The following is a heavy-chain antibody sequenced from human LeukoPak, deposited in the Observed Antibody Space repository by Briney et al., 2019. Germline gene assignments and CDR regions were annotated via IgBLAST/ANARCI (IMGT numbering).Heavy chain of an antibody. CDR2: INPNSGGT. CDR3: ARGRYFDWLAYGMDV. CDR1: GYTFTGYY. D-gene: IGHD3-9*01. Sequence: GASVKVSCKASGYTFTGYYMHWVRQAPGQGLEWMGWINPNSGGTNYAQKFQGWVTMTRDTSISTAYMELSRLRSDGTAVYYCARGRYFDWLAYGMDVWGKGTTVTVSS. V-gene: IGHV1-2*04. J-gene: IGHJ6*04.